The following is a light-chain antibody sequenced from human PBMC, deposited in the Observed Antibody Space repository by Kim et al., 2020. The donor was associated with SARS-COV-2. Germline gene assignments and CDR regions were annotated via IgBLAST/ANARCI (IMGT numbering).Light chain of an antibody. V-gene: IGLV3-1*01. CDR2: QDN. CDR1: KLGDKY. CDR3: QAWDNSHYV. Sequence: SVSPGQTASINCSGDKLGDKYACWYQQKPGQSPVLVIYQDNKRPSGIPERFSGSNSGNTATLTISGTQAMDEADYYCQAWDNSHYVFGTGTKVTVL. J-gene: IGLJ1*01.